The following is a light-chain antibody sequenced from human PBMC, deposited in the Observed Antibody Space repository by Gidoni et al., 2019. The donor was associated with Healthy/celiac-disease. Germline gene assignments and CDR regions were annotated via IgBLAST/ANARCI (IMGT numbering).Light chain of an antibody. Sequence: ELVITQSTATLSVSPGERATLSCRASQSVSSNLAWYQQKPGQAPRLLIYGASTRATGIPARFSGSGSGTEFTLTISSLQSEDFAVYYCQQYNNWPPITFGQGTRLEIK. V-gene: IGKV3-15*01. CDR3: QQYNNWPPIT. CDR2: GAS. CDR1: QSVSSN. J-gene: IGKJ5*01.